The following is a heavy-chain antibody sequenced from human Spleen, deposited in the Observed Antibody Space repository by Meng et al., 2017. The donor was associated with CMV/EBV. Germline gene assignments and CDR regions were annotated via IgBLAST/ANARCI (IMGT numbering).Heavy chain of an antibody. D-gene: IGHD5-18*01. CDR2: IRYDGSNK. Sequence: GGSLRLSCAASGVTFSSYGMHWVRQAPGKGLEWVAFIRYDGSNKYYADSVKGRFTISRDNSKNTLYLQMNSLRAEDTAVYYCAKEVEGRGYSYGYWFDPWGQGTLVTVSS. V-gene: IGHV3-30*02. CDR3: AKEVEGRGYSYGYWFDP. CDR1: GVTFSSYG. J-gene: IGHJ5*02.